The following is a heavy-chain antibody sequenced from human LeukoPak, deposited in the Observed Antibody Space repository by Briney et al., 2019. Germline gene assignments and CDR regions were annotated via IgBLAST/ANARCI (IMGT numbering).Heavy chain of an antibody. D-gene: IGHD5-18*01. CDR3: TTVLGQLLFSALFDY. J-gene: IGHJ4*02. Sequence: GGSLRLSCAASGFTFSNAWMSWVRQAPGKGLEWVGRIKSKTDGGTTDYAAPVKGRFTISRDDSKNTLYLQMNSLKTEDTAVYYCTTVLGQLLFSALFDYWGQGTLVTVSS. CDR1: GFTFSNAW. CDR2: IKSKTDGGTT. V-gene: IGHV3-15*01.